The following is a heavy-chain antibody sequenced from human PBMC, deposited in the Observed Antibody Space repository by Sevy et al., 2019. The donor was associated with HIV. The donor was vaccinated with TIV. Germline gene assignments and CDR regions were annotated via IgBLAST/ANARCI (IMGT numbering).Heavy chain of an antibody. CDR2: LSFGCGEI. Sequence: GGSLRLSCAASGFTFSKYSMIWVRQPPGKGLEWVSTLSFGCGEINYADSVKGRFTISRDNSKSSVYLQMNNLRPDDTAVYYCAREGCTKPHDYWGQGTLVTVSS. D-gene: IGHD2-8*01. J-gene: IGHJ4*02. CDR3: AREGCTKPHDY. V-gene: IGHV3-23*01. CDR1: GFTFSKYS.